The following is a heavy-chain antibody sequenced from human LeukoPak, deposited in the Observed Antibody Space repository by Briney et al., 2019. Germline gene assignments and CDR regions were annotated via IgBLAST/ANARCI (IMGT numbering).Heavy chain of an antibody. V-gene: IGHV4-39*01. CDR1: GGSISSSSYY. CDR3: ARTLSSGSDVAAFDI. J-gene: IGHJ3*02. CDR2: IYYSGST. Sequence: SETLSLTCTVSGGSISSSSYYWGWIRQPPGKGLEWIGSIYYSGSTYYNPSLKSRVTISVDTSKNQFSLKLSSVTAADTAVYYCARTLSSGSDVAAFDISGQGTMVTGSS. D-gene: IGHD1-26*01.